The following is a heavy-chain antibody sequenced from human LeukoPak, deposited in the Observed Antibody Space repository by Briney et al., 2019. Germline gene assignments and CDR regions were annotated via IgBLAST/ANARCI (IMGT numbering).Heavy chain of an antibody. CDR1: GGSISSYY. CDR3: ARLRALSYYDSSGDLYYFQY. J-gene: IGHJ4*02. CDR2: IYYSGIT. V-gene: IGHV4-59*01. D-gene: IGHD3-22*01. Sequence: SETLSLTCTVSGGSISSYYWSWLRQPPGKGLEWIGFIYYSGITDYNPSLKSRVTISVDTSKNQFSLKLSSVTAADTAVYYCARLRALSYYDSSGDLYYFQYWGQGTLVTVSS.